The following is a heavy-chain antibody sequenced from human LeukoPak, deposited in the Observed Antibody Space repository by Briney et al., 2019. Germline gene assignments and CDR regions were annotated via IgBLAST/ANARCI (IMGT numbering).Heavy chain of an antibody. J-gene: IGHJ6*03. CDR1: GGSISSYY. CDR2: IYTSGST. Sequence: SETLSLTCTVSGGSISSYYWSWIRQPAGKGLEWIGRIYTSGSTNYNPSPKSRVTMSVATSKNQFSLKLSSVTAADRAVYYCARQAIAAGPYYYYYMDVWGKGTTVTVSS. D-gene: IGHD6-25*01. V-gene: IGHV4-4*07. CDR3: ARQAIAAGPYYYYYMDV.